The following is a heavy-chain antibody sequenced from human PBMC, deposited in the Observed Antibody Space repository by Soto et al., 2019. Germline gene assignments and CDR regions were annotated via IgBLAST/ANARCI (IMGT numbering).Heavy chain of an antibody. CDR1: GDSVTSNVW. CDR2: AYHNGTT. J-gene: IGHJ4*02. CDR3: ARDAAVPGESDRFDY. D-gene: IGHD6-19*01. Sequence: QVQLQESGPGLVKPSGTLSLTCAVSGDSVTSNVWWSWVRQPPGKGLEWIGEAYHNGTTDYNPSHERRVTMSVDTSKNEFSLKLTSLTAADTAIYYCARDAAVPGESDRFDYWGQGTLVTVSS. V-gene: IGHV4-4*02.